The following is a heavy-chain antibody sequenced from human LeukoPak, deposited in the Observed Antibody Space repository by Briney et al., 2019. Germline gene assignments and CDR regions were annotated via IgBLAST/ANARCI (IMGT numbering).Heavy chain of an antibody. Sequence: PSETLSLTCTVSGGSISRSRDYWGWIRQPPGKGLEWIGSIYYSGSTYYNPSLKSRVTISVDTSKNQFSLKLSSVTAADTAVYYCARHVEIAVAGPIDYWGQGTLVTVSS. CDR3: ARHVEIAVAGPIDY. CDR2: IYYSGST. V-gene: IGHV4-39*01. CDR1: GGSISRSRDY. J-gene: IGHJ4*02. D-gene: IGHD6-19*01.